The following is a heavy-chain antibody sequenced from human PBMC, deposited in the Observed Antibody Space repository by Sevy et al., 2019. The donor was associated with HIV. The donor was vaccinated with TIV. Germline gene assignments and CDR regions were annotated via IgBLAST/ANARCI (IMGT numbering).Heavy chain of an antibody. Sequence: SETLSLTCAVSGYSISSGYYWGWIRQPPGKGLEWIGSIYHSGSTYYNPSLKSRVTRSVDTSKNQFSLKLSSVTAADTAVYYCAKGGPAAILWWFDPWGQGTLVTVSS. CDR1: GYSISSGYY. J-gene: IGHJ5*02. CDR2: IYHSGST. D-gene: IGHD2-2*02. V-gene: IGHV4-38-2*01. CDR3: AKGGPAAILWWFDP.